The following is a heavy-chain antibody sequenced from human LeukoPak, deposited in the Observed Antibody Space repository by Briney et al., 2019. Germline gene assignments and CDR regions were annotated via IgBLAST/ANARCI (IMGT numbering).Heavy chain of an antibody. D-gene: IGHD1-7*01. V-gene: IGHV1-2*02. J-gene: IGHJ4*02. CDR3: ARVELELPNTY. Sequence: ASVTASCKASGYTFTGYYMHWVRQAPGQGLEWMGWINPNSGGTNYAQKLQGRVTMTRDTSISTAYMELSRLRSDDTAVYYCARVELELPNTYWGQGTLVTVSS. CDR2: INPNSGGT. CDR1: GYTFTGYY.